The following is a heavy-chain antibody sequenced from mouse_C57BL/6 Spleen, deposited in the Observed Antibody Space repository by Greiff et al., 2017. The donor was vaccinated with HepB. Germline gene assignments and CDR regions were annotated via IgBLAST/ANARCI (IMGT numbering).Heavy chain of an antibody. CDR1: GYTFTSYW. Sequence: QVQLQQPGAELVKPGASVKLSCKASGYTFTSYWMHWVKQRPGQGLEWIGMIHPNSGSTNYNEKFKSKATLTVDKSSSTAYMQLSSLTSEDSAVYYCAREGTLLRYQEGYFDVWGTGTTVTVSS. CDR3: AREGTLLRYQEGYFDV. D-gene: IGHD1-1*01. J-gene: IGHJ1*03. V-gene: IGHV1-64*01. CDR2: IHPNSGST.